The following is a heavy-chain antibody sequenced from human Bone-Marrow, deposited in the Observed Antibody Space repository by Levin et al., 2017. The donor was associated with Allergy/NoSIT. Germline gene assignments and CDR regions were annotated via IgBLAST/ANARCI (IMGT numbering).Heavy chain of an antibody. CDR1: GFTFDDYA. V-gene: IGHV3-9*01. Sequence: GGSLRLSCAASGFTFDDYAMHWVRQAPGKGLEWVSGISWNSGSIGYADSVKGRFTISRDNAKNSLYLQMNSLRAEDTALYYCAKSNSSGWYAYYYGMDVWGQGTTVTVSS. D-gene: IGHD6-19*01. CDR3: AKSNSSGWYAYYYGMDV. CDR2: ISWNSGSI. J-gene: IGHJ6*02.